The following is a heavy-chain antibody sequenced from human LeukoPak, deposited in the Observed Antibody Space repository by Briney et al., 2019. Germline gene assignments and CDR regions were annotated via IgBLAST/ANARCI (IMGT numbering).Heavy chain of an antibody. CDR3: ARDPSSSSWYRVEWFDP. V-gene: IGHV1-69*05. CDR1: GGTFSSYA. Sequence: ASVKVSCKASGGTFSSYAISWVRQAPGQGLEWMGGIIPIFGTANYAQKFQGRVTMTRDMSTSTVYMELSSLRSEDTAVYYCARDPSSSSWYRVEWFDPWGQGTLVTVSS. J-gene: IGHJ5*02. CDR2: IIPIFGTA. D-gene: IGHD6-13*01.